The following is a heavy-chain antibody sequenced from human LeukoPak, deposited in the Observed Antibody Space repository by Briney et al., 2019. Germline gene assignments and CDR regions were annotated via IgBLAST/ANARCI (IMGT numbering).Heavy chain of an antibody. CDR3: ARVGSGCFDY. CDR2: IYYSGNT. V-gene: IGHV4-59*01. CDR1: GGSISSYY. Sequence: SETLSLTCTVSGGSISSYYWSWIRQPPGEGLEWIGYIYYSGNTNYNPSLKSRLTISIDTSKNQFSLKLSSVTAADTAVYYCARVGSGCFDYWGQGTLVTVSS. J-gene: IGHJ4*02. D-gene: IGHD6-19*01.